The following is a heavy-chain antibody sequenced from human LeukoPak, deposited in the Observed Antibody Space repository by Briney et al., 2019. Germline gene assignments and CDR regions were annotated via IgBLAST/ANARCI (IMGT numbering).Heavy chain of an antibody. Sequence: SETLSLTCTVSGGSISSYYWSWIRQPPGKGLEWIGYIYYSGSTNYNPSLKSRVTISVDTSKNQFSLKLSSVTAADTAVYYCARGLRVPLISYDAFDIWGQGTMVTVSS. V-gene: IGHV4-59*01. D-gene: IGHD2-8*01. J-gene: IGHJ3*02. CDR3: ARGLRVPLISYDAFDI. CDR1: GGSISSYY. CDR2: IYYSGST.